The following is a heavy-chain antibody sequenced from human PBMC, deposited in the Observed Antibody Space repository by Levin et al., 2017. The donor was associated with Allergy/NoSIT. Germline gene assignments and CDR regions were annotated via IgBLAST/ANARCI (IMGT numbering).Heavy chain of an antibody. J-gene: IGHJ4*02. CDR1: GITFSNAR. Sequence: GGSLRLSCAASGITFSNARMSWDRQAQGKGLEWDGRIKSKANGGTTEYAAPVKGRFTILKDDSKKTLYLQMNSPKTADTAVYSCTSYSSGWYYFDYWGQGTLVTVSS. CDR2: IKSKANGGTT. D-gene: IGHD6-13*01. CDR3: TSYSSGWYYFDY. V-gene: IGHV3-15*01.